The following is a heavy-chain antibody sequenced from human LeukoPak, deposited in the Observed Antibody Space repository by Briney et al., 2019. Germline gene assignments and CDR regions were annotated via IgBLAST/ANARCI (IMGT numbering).Heavy chain of an antibody. D-gene: IGHD3-10*01. Sequence: SETLSLTCTVSGASIYGYYWSWIRQPPGKGLEWIGSIFYSGSTDYNPSLKSRVTISVDTSKNQFSLKLTSVTAADTAVYYCARDRNRKKIMVRGYEDYGMDAWGQGSTVTVS. V-gene: IGHV4-59*01. CDR1: GASIYGYY. CDR3: ARDRNRKKIMVRGYEDYGMDA. CDR2: IFYSGST. J-gene: IGHJ6*02.